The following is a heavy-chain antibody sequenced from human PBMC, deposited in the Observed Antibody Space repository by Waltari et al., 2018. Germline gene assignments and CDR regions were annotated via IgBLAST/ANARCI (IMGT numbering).Heavy chain of an antibody. CDR1: GGTLSSYA. J-gene: IGHJ6*03. CDR3: ARDPRQDYYYYMDV. V-gene: IGHV1-69*10. Sequence: GQSGAEVKKPGSSVKVSCKASGGTLSSYAISWVRQAPGQGLEWMGGIIPILGIANYAQKFQGRVTITADKSTSTAYMELSSLRSEDTAVYYCARDPRQDYYYYMDVWGKGTTVTVSS. CDR2: IIPILGIA.